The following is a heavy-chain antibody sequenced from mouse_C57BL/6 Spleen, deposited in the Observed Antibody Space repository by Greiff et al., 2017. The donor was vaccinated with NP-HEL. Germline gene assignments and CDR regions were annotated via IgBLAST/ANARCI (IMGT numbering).Heavy chain of an antibody. CDR1: GFTFSDYY. D-gene: IGHD1-1*01. V-gene: IGHV5-12*01. CDR2: ISNGGGST. J-gene: IGHJ4*01. Sequence: EVQLQQSGGGLVQPGGSLKLSCAASGFTFSDYYMYWVRQTPEKRLEWVAYISNGGGSTYYPDTVKGRFTISRDNAKNTLYLQMSRLKSEDTAMYYCARQGHGSSYYAMDYWGQGTSVTVSS. CDR3: ARQGHGSSYYAMDY.